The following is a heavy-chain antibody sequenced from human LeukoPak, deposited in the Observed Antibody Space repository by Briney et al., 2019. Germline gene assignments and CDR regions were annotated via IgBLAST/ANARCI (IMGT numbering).Heavy chain of an antibody. Sequence: PSETLSLTCTVSGGSISSSSYYWGWIRQPPGKGLEWIGSIYYSGSTYSNPSLQSRVTISVDTSKNQFSLKLNSVTAADTAVYYCARDEHCGGDCYNYFDYWGQGTLVTVSS. CDR3: ARDEHCGGDCYNYFDY. CDR1: GGSISSSSYY. V-gene: IGHV4-39*02. D-gene: IGHD2-21*02. CDR2: IYYSGST. J-gene: IGHJ4*02.